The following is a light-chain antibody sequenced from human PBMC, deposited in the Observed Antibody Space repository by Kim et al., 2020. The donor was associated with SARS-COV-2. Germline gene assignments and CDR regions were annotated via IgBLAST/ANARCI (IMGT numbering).Light chain of an antibody. CDR3: QQYSDWPRA. Sequence: SVSPGDRAPLSCRASQSVSSNLAWYQQRPGQAPRLLIHGASTRATGVPARFSGSGSGTEFTLTISSLQSEDFAVYYCQQYSDWPRAFGQGTKLEI. CDR2: GAS. CDR1: QSVSSN. V-gene: IGKV3-15*01. J-gene: IGKJ2*01.